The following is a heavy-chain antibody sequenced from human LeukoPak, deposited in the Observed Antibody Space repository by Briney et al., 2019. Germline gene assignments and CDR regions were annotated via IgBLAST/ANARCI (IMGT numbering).Heavy chain of an antibody. J-gene: IGHJ4*02. Sequence: GEFLKISCKGSGYSFTSYWIGWVRQMPGKGLEWMGIIYPGDSDTRYSPSFQGQVTISADKSISTAYLQWSSLKASDTAMYYCARVPPRGYSYGPAFDYWGQGTLVTVSS. CDR3: ARVPPRGYSYGPAFDY. V-gene: IGHV5-51*01. CDR2: IYPGDSDT. CDR1: GYSFTSYW. D-gene: IGHD5-18*01.